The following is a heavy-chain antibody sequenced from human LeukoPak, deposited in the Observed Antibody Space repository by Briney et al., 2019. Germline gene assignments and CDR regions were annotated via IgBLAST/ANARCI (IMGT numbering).Heavy chain of an antibody. CDR1: GGSISSYY. D-gene: IGHD3-3*01. CDR3: ARDYTHYDFWSTNWFDP. Sequence: SETLSLTCTVSGGSISSYYWSWIRQPAGKGLEWIGRIYTSGSTNYNPSHKSRVTMSVDTSKNQFSLKLSSVTAADTAVYYCARDYTHYDFWSTNWFDPWGQGTLVTVSS. J-gene: IGHJ5*02. V-gene: IGHV4-4*07. CDR2: IYTSGST.